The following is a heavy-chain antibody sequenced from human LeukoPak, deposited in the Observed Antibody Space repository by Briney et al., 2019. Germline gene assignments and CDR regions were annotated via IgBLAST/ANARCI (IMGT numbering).Heavy chain of an antibody. CDR3: ARDRPPLTLAVY. D-gene: IGHD4/OR15-4a*01. CDR1: GYTFTSYG. J-gene: IGHJ4*02. CDR2: ISAYNGNT. Sequence: ASVNVSCKASGYTFTSYGVSWVRQAPGQGLEWMGWISAYNGNTNYAQKLQGRVTMTTDTSTSTAYMELRSLRSDDTAVYYCARDRPPLTLAVYWGQATLVTVCS. V-gene: IGHV1-18*01.